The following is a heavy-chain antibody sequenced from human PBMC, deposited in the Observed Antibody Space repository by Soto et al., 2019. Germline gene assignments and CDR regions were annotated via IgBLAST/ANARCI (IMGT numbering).Heavy chain of an antibody. J-gene: IGHJ5*02. CDR3: AKSSIAAPRAPFDP. V-gene: IGHV3-30*18. Sequence: VQLVESGGGVVQPGRSLRLSCAASGFTFSSYGMHWVRQAPGKGLEWVAVISYDGSNKYYADSVKGRFTISRDNSKNTLYLQMNSLRAEDTAVYYCAKSSIAAPRAPFDPWGQGTLVTVSS. CDR2: ISYDGSNK. CDR1: GFTFSSYG. D-gene: IGHD6-6*01.